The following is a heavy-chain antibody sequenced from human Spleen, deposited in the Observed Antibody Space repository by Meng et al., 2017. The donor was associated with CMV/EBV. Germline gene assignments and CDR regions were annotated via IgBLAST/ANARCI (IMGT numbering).Heavy chain of an antibody. CDR1: GGTFSSYA. D-gene: IGHD2-15*01. J-gene: IGHJ6*02. CDR2: MNPNSGNT. CDR3: ARGGVVVAGTPVVYYHGMDV. V-gene: IGHV1-8*02. Sequence: ASVKVSCKASGGTFSSYAISWVRQAAGQGLEWMGWMNPNSGNTDFAQRFQGRVTMTRNTSISTAYMELSSLTSEDTAVYYCARGGVVVAGTPVVYYHGMDVWGQGTTVTVSS.